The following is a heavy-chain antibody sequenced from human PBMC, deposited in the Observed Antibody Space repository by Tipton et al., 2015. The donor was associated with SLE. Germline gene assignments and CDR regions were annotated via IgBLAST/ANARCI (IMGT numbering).Heavy chain of an antibody. Sequence: TLSLTCTVSGGSISSSNYFWGWIRQPPGKGLEWVGSIFYSGSTYYNSSLKSRVTLSVDTSSNQFSLKLSSLTAADTAVYYCARRSRFYNYFDYWGQGTLPTVAS. CDR1: GGSISSSNYF. CDR3: ARRSRFYNYFDY. CDR2: IFYSGST. D-gene: IGHD3-10*01. J-gene: IGHJ4*02. V-gene: IGHV4-39*01.